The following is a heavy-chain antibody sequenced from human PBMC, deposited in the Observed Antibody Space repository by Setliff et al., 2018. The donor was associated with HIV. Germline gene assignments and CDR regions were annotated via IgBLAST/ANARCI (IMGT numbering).Heavy chain of an antibody. CDR3: SRGRGIYGSGALEAYDI. V-gene: IGHV1-18*01. Sequence: ASVKVSCKASGYTFNNYGVMWVRQAPGQGLEWMGWISGYGNRKYAQKFEGRLTVTTDTSTSTAYMELRTLRSDDTAVYFCSRGRGIYGSGALEAYDIWGQGTMVTVS. CDR2: ISGYGNR. J-gene: IGHJ3*02. D-gene: IGHD3-10*01. CDR1: GYTFNNYG.